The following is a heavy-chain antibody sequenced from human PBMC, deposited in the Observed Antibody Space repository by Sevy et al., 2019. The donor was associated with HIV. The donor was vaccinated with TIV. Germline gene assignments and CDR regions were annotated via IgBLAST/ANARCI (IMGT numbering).Heavy chain of an antibody. J-gene: IGHJ4*02. CDR2: FDPEVDET. D-gene: IGHD3-22*01. CDR1: GYSVIEFS. Sequence: ASVKVSCKVSGYSVIEFSMHWVRQAPGKGLEWMGTFDPEVDETIYAQKIQGRVTMTEDTSTDTAYMELSSLRSEDTAVYYCATTKDYYDSSGYPFDYWGQGTLVTVSS. V-gene: IGHV1-24*01. CDR3: ATTKDYYDSSGYPFDY.